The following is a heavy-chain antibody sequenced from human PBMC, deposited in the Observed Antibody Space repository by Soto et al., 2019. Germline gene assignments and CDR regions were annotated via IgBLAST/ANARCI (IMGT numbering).Heavy chain of an antibody. CDR2: ISSSGSTI. V-gene: IGHV3-11*01. D-gene: IGHD3-22*01. CDR1: GFTFSDYY. CDR3: ATHYYDSSGYYDAYWYFDL. J-gene: IGHJ2*01. Sequence: QVPLVESGGGLVKPGGSLRLSCAASGFTFSDYYMSWIRQAPGKGLEWVSYISSSGSTIYYADSVKGRFTISRDNAKNSLYLQMNSLRAEDTAVYYCATHYYDSSGYYDAYWYFDLWGRGTLVTVSS.